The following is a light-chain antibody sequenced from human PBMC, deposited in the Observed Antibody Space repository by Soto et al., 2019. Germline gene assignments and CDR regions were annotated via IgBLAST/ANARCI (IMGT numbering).Light chain of an antibody. CDR3: SSSTTSSTPWV. J-gene: IGLJ3*02. CDR2: EVS. Sequence: QSALTQPASVSGSPGQSITISCTGTSSDVGGYNYVSWYQQHPGKAPKLMIYEVSNRPSGVSNRFSGSKSGNTASRTISGLQAEDEADYYCSSSTTSSTPWVFGGGTKLTVL. CDR1: SSDVGGYNY. V-gene: IGLV2-14*01.